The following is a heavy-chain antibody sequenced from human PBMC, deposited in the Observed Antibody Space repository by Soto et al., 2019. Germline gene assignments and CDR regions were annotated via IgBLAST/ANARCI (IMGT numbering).Heavy chain of an antibody. CDR1: GFTFSDYY. CDR3: AREKTAMVTVDY. Sequence: KPGGSLRLSCAASGFTFSDYYMSWIRQAPGKGLEWVSYITSSGSTIYYADSVKGRFTISRDNAKNSLYLQMNSLRAEDTAVYYCAREKTAMVTVDYWGQGTLVTGSS. D-gene: IGHD5-18*01. J-gene: IGHJ4*02. CDR2: ITSSGSTI. V-gene: IGHV3-11*01.